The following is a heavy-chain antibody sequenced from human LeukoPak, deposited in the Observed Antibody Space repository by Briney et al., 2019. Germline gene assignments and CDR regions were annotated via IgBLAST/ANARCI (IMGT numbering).Heavy chain of an antibody. CDR2: INWNGGST. J-gene: IGHJ3*02. CDR3: ARRDIVVVPAAIIGAFDI. D-gene: IGHD2-2*02. Sequence: GGSLRLSCAASGFTFDDYGMSWVRQAPGKGLEWVSGINWNGGSTGYADSVKGRFTISRDNAKNSLYLQMNSLRAEDTALYYCARRDIVVVPAAIIGAFDICGQGTMVTVSS. V-gene: IGHV3-20*04. CDR1: GFTFDDYG.